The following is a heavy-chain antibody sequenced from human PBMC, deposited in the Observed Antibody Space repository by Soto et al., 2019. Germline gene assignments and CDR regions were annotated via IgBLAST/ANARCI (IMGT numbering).Heavy chain of an antibody. D-gene: IGHD3-22*01. Sequence: LTISCKGSGYNFSNYWIAWVRQMPGKGLEWIGIIYPDDSDLRYSPSFQGQVTLTADKSINTAYLQWSSLKASDTAMYYCARRGDSSGYSVFADRMDVWGQGTTVTGSS. CDR3: ARRGDSSGYSVFADRMDV. CDR1: GYNFSNYW. V-gene: IGHV5-51*01. J-gene: IGHJ6*02. CDR2: IYPDDSDL.